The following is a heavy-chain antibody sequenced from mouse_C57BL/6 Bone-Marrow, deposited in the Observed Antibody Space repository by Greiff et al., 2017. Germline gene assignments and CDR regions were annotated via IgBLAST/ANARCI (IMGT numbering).Heavy chain of an antibody. D-gene: IGHD3-3*01. J-gene: IGHJ2*01. V-gene: IGHV1-55*01. CDR1: GYTFTSYW. CDR3: ARLGTGDYFDY. CDR2: IYPGSGST. Sequence: QVQLKQPGAELVKPGASVQMSCKASGYTFTSYWITWVQQRPGQGLVWIGDIYPGSGSTTYNEKFKSKATLTVDTSSSTAYMQLSSLTSEDSAVYYCARLGTGDYFDYWGQGTTLTVSS.